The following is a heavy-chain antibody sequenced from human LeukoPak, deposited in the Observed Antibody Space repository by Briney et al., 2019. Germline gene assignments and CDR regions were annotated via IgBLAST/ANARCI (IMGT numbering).Heavy chain of an antibody. CDR1: GFTFSSYA. CDR3: ARGCSTSCPRLDY. Sequence: PGRSLRLSCAASGFTFSSYAMHWVRQAPGKGLEWVAVISYDGSNKYYADPVKGRFTISRDNSKNTLYLQMNSLRAEDTAVYYCARGCSTSCPRLDYWGQGTLVTVSS. CDR2: ISYDGSNK. V-gene: IGHV3-30*04. J-gene: IGHJ4*02. D-gene: IGHD2-2*01.